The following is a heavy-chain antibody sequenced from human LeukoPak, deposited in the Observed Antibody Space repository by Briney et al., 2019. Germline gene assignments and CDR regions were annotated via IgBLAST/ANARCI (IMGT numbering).Heavy chain of an antibody. Sequence: SETLSLTCAVYGGSFSGYYWSWIRQPPGKGLEWIGEINHSGSTNYNPSLKSRVTISVDTSKNQFSLKLSSVTAADTAVYYCARGAAMVRHWFDPWGQGTLVTVSS. CDR3: ARGAAMVRHWFDP. V-gene: IGHV4-34*01. J-gene: IGHJ5*02. CDR2: INHSGST. CDR1: GGSFSGYY. D-gene: IGHD5-18*01.